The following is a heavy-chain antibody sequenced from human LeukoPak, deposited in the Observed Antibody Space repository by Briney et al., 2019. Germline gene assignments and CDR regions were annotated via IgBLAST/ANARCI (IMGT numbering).Heavy chain of an antibody. J-gene: IGHJ6*04. V-gene: IGHV1-18*01. CDR3: ARDFDDFWSGYPLGSLWDA. CDR1: GYTFTSYG. D-gene: IGHD3-3*01. CDR2: ISAYNGNT. Sequence: ASVKVSCKASGYTFTSYGISWVRQAPGQGLEWMGWISAYNGNTNHAQKLQGRVTMTTDTSTSTAYMELRSLRSDDTAVYYCARDFDDFWSGYPLGSLWDAWGKGTTVTVSS.